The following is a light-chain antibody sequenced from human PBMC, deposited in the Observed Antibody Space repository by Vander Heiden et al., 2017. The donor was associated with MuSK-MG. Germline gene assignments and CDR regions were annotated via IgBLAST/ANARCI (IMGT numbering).Light chain of an antibody. CDR3: QAWDSSTDVV. CDR1: RLGDKY. Sequence: SYELTQPPSVSVSPGQTASITCSGDRLGDKYACWYPQKPGQSPVLVIYQDSKRPSGIPVRFSGSNSGNTATLTISGTQAMDEADYYCQAWDSSTDVVFGGGTKLTVL. J-gene: IGLJ2*01. V-gene: IGLV3-1*01. CDR2: QDS.